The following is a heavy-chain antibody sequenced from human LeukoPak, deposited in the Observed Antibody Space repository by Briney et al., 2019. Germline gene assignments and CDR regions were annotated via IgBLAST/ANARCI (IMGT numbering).Heavy chain of an antibody. CDR2: IYPGDSDT. CDR3: ARRGGYDSFDYYYYYMDV. V-gene: IGHV5-51*01. CDR1: GYCFTSYW. Sequence: GESLRISCKGSGYCFTSYWIGWVRQMPGKGLGWMGIIYPGDSDTRYSPSFQSHVSTSADKSISTAYLQWSSLKASDTAMYYCARRGGYDSFDYYYYYMDVWGKGTTVTVSS. D-gene: IGHD5-12*01. J-gene: IGHJ6*03.